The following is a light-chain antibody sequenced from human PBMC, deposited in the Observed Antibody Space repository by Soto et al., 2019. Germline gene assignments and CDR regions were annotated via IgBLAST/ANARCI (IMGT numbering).Light chain of an antibody. J-gene: IGKJ1*01. CDR3: HQYNGWPRT. V-gene: IGKV3-15*01. CDR1: QNISRS. Sequence: EIVIRLSLLALAFSACEGSTLSCRASQNISRSLAWYQQKPGQGPSLLIYGTSTRAGGVPARFSGGGSGTEFTLTITSLQSEDFAVYYCHQYNGWPRTFGQGTKV. CDR2: GTS.